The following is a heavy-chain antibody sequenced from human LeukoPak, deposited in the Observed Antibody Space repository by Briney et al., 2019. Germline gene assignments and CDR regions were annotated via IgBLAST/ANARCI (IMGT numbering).Heavy chain of an antibody. V-gene: IGHV3-23*01. Sequence: GGSLRLSCAASGFTFSSYAMSWVRQAPGKGLEWVSAISGSGGSTYYADSVKGRFTISRDNSKNTLYLQMNSLRAEDTAVYYCAKDRNYGDYHYGMDVWGQGTTVTVSS. CDR1: GFTFSSYA. D-gene: IGHD4-17*01. CDR3: AKDRNYGDYHYGMDV. CDR2: ISGSGGST. J-gene: IGHJ6*02.